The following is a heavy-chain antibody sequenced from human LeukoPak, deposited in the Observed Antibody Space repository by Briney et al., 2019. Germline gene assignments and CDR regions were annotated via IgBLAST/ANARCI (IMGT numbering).Heavy chain of an antibody. V-gene: IGHV3-23*01. D-gene: IGHD2-2*01. J-gene: IGHJ4*02. CDR3: AKRGCTSPNCYDNC. Sequence: GGSLRLSCAASGFTFSSYAMSWARQAPGKGLEWVSVASGGGSTYYADSVKGRFTISRDNSKNTLYLQMNSLRAEDTAVYYCAKRGCTSPNCYDNCWGQGTLVTVSS. CDR2: ASGGGST. CDR1: GFTFSSYA.